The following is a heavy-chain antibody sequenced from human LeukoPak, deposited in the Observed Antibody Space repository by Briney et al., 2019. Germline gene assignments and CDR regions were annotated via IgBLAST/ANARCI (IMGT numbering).Heavy chain of an antibody. Sequence: GGSLRLSCAASGFSFSSYWMHWVRQAPGTGLVWVARINSDGSSTSYADSVKGRFTISRDNAKNTLYLQMNSLRAEDTAVYYCARGGLVRGSIDSLIGFDIWGQGIMVTVSS. J-gene: IGHJ3*02. V-gene: IGHV3-74*01. CDR3: ARGGLVRGSIDSLIGFDI. CDR2: INSDGSST. CDR1: GFSFSSYW. D-gene: IGHD3-10*01.